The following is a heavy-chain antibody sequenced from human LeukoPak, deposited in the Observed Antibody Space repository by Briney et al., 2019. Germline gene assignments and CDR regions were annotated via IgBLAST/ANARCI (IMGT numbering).Heavy chain of an antibody. CDR3: ARDQPGGRYFDWLTPMGV. CDR1: GYTFTSYY. V-gene: IGHV1-46*01. D-gene: IGHD3-9*01. Sequence: EASVKVSCKASGYTFTSYYMHWVRQAPGQGLEWMGIINPSGGSTSYAQKFQGRVTMTRDTSTSTVYMELSSLRSEDTAVYYCARDQPGGRYFDWLTPMGVWGQGTTVTVSS. CDR2: INPSGGST. J-gene: IGHJ6*02.